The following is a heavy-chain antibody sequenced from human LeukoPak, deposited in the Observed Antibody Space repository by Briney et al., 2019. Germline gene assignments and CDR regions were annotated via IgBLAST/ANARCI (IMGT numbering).Heavy chain of an antibody. D-gene: IGHD2-2*01. V-gene: IGHV3-30*04. Sequence: PGGSLRLPCAASGFTFSNYAIHWVRQAPGKGLEWVAVISYEGSNKYYADSVKGRFTISRDNSKKTVDLQMNSLRAEDTALYYCAREHCTSSSCYFDPWGQGTLVTVSS. J-gene: IGHJ5*02. CDR1: GFTFSNYA. CDR3: AREHCTSSSCYFDP. CDR2: ISYEGSNK.